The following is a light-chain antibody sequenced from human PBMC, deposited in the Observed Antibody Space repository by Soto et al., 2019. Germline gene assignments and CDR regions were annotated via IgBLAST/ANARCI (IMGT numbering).Light chain of an antibody. Sequence: VITQSPPTLSVPPWQRAPLSFMASESVGSDLAWYQQKPGQAPRLLIYDAYNRATGIPPRFSGSGSGTDFTLTISSLEPEDSAVYYCQQRHMWPITFGQGTRLEIK. CDR2: DAY. CDR3: QQRHMWPIT. J-gene: IGKJ5*01. CDR1: ESVGSD. V-gene: IGKV3-11*01.